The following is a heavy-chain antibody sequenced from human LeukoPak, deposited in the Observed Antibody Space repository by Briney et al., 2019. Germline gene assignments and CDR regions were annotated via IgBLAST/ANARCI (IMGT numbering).Heavy chain of an antibody. Sequence: ASVKVSCKASGYTFTGYYMHWVRQAPGQGLEWMGWINPNSGGTNYAQKFQGRVTMTRDTSISTAYMELSGLRSDDTAVYYCARARVVPAAMRNSYFQHCGQGTLVTVSS. V-gene: IGHV1-2*02. CDR3: ARARVVPAAMRNSYFQH. CDR2: INPNSGGT. D-gene: IGHD2-2*01. CDR1: GYTFTGYY. J-gene: IGHJ1*01.